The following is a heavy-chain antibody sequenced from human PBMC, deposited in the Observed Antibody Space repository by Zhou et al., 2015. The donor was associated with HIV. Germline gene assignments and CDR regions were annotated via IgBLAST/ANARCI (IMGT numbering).Heavy chain of an antibody. CDR3: ARDHSVRESNGQGVVVNYYFDY. Sequence: QVQLVQSGAEVKKPGSSVKVSCKASGGTFSSYAISWVRQAPGQGLEWMGGIIPIFGTANYAQKFQGRVTITADESTSTAYMELSSLRSEDTAVYYCARDHSVRESNGQGVVVNYYFDYWGQGTLVTVSS. J-gene: IGHJ4*02. CDR1: GGTFSSYA. D-gene: IGHD3-22*01. V-gene: IGHV1-69*01. CDR2: IIPIFGTA.